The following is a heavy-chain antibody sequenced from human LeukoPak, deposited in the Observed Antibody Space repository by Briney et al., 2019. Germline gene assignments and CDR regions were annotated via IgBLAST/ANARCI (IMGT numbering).Heavy chain of an antibody. CDR2: FDPEDGET. D-gene: IGHD1-26*01. J-gene: IGHJ4*02. Sequence: ASVKVSCKASGYTFTYRYLHWVRQAPGKGLEWMGGFDPEDGETIYAQKFQGRVTMTEDTSTDTAYMELSSLRSEDTAVYYCATFSGSFLDWGQGTLVTVSS. V-gene: IGHV1-24*01. CDR1: GYTFTYRY. CDR3: ATFSGSFLD.